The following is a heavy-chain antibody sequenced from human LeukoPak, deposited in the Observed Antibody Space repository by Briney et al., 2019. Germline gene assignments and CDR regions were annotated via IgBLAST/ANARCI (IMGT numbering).Heavy chain of an antibody. Sequence: SVKVSCKASGGTFSSYAISWVRQAPGQGLEWMGGIIPIFGTANYTQKFQGRVTITADESTSTAYMELSSLRSEDTAVYYCARGGVPAAILFDYWGQGTLVTVSS. CDR2: IIPIFGTA. J-gene: IGHJ4*02. D-gene: IGHD2-2*01. CDR1: GGTFSSYA. V-gene: IGHV1-69*13. CDR3: ARGGVPAAILFDY.